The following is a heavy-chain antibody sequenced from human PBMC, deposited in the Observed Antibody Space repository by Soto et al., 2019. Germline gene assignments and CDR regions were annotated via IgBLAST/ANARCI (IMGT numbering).Heavy chain of an antibody. CDR2: ISGVGGST. Sequence: PRGSLRLSCVASGFTFINYAMSWVRQAPGKGLEWVSGISGVGGSTAYADSVKGRFTISRDNSKNTVYLQMNSLRAEDTAVYFCANPYDFWSGYLYGMDVWGQGTTVTVSS. V-gene: IGHV3-23*01. D-gene: IGHD3-3*01. J-gene: IGHJ6*02. CDR3: ANPYDFWSGYLYGMDV. CDR1: GFTFINYA.